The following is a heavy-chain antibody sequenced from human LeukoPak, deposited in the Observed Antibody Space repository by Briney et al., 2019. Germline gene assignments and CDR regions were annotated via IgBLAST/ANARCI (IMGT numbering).Heavy chain of an antibody. CDR1: GFTFSDYY. CDR2: ISSSGSTI. Sequence: GGSLRLSCVASGFTFSDYYMSWIRQAPGKGLEWVSYISSSGSTIYYADSVKGRFTISRDNAKNSLYLQMNSLRAEDTAVYYCARDHLDGTPFDYWGQGTLVTVSS. CDR3: ARDHLDGTPFDY. V-gene: IGHV3-11*01. D-gene: IGHD3-9*01. J-gene: IGHJ4*02.